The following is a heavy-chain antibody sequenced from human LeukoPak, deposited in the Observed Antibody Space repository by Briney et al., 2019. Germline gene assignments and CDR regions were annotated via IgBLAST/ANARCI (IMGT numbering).Heavy chain of an antibody. Sequence: SVKVSCKASGGTFNSYAISWVRQAPGQGLEWMGGIIPIFGTTNYARKFRGRVTLTADKSTRTAYMELSSLRSDDTAVYYCATGGYYDSSGKYNWFDPWGQGTLVTVSS. CDR1: GGTFNSYA. J-gene: IGHJ5*02. CDR2: IIPIFGTT. V-gene: IGHV1-69*06. CDR3: ATGGYYDSSGKYNWFDP. D-gene: IGHD3-22*01.